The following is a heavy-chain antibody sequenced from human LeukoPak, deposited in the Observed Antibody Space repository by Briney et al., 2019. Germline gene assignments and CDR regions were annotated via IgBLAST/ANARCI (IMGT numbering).Heavy chain of an antibody. D-gene: IGHD3-9*01. J-gene: IGHJ4*02. CDR1: GYTFTGYY. CDR3: ARDYYDILTGFIDY. CDR2: INPNSGGT. V-gene: IGHV1-2*02. Sequence: ASVKVSCKASGYTFTGYYMHWVRQAPGQGLEWMGWINPNSGGTNYAQKFQGRVTMTRDTSISTAYMELSRLRSDDTAVYYCARDYYDILTGFIDYWGQGTLVTVSS.